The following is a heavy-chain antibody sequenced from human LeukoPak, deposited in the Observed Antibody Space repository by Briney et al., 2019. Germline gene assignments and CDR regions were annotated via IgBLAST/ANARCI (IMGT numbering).Heavy chain of an antibody. J-gene: IGHJ4*02. D-gene: IGHD3-10*01. CDR1: GIRFSSYE. V-gene: IGHV1-46*01. CDR2: INPSGGST. Sequence: GASVKVSCRASGIRFSSYELSWVRQAPGQGLEWMGIINPSGGSTSYAQKFQGRVTMTRDTSTSTVYMELSSLRSEDTAVYYCARVEYGSGSYYRYWGQGTLVTVSS. CDR3: ARVEYGSGSYYRY.